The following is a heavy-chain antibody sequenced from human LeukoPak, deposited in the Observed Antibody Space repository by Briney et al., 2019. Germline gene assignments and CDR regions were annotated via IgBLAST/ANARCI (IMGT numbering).Heavy chain of an antibody. J-gene: IGHJ6*03. CDR1: GGSISGYY. CDR2: IYYSGST. Sequence: SETLSLTCTVSGGSISGYYWSWIRQSPGKGLVWIGYIYYSGSTNYNPSLKSRVTISLDISKNQFSLKLSSVTAADTAVYYCARGRALYYYYYYMDVWGKGTTVTVSS. CDR3: ARGRALYYYYYYMDV. V-gene: IGHV4-59*12.